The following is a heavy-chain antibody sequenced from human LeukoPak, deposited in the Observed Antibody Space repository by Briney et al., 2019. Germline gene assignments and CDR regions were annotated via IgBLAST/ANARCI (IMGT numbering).Heavy chain of an antibody. CDR3: AKVVWSPYDSSGYFSQIDY. J-gene: IGHJ4*02. CDR1: GFTFDDYA. V-gene: IGHV3-43*02. D-gene: IGHD3-22*01. Sequence: GGSLRLSCAASGFTFDDYAMHWVRQAPGKGLEWVSLISGDGGSTYYADSVKGRFTISRDNSKNSLYLQMNSLRTEDTALCYCAKVVWSPYDSSGYFSQIDYWGQGTLVTVSS. CDR2: ISGDGGST.